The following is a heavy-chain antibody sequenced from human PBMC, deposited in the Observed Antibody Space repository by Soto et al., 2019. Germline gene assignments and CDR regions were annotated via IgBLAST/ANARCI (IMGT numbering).Heavy chain of an antibody. Sequence: QVQLQESGPGLVKPSETLSLTCTVSGGSISSYYWRWIRQPPGKGLEWIGYIYYSGSTNYNPSLKSRVTISVDTSKNQFSLKLSSVTAADTAVYYCARGNLRFDYWGQGTLVTVSS. CDR2: IYYSGST. CDR1: GGSISSYY. D-gene: IGHD1-1*01. J-gene: IGHJ4*02. CDR3: ARGNLRFDY. V-gene: IGHV4-59*01.